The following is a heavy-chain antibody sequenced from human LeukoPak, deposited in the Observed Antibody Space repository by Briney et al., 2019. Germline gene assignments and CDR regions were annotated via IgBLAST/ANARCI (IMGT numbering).Heavy chain of an antibody. D-gene: IGHD2-2*01. V-gene: IGHV4-59*01. Sequence: PSETLSLTCTVSGGSISSYYWGWIRQPPGKGLEWIGYIYYSGSTNYNPSLKSRVTISVDTSKNQFSLKLSSVTAADTAVYYCARAEGYCSSTSCYVDYYYYYGMDVWGKGTTVTVSS. CDR1: GGSISSYY. CDR3: ARAEGYCSSTSCYVDYYYYYGMDV. CDR2: IYYSGST. J-gene: IGHJ6*04.